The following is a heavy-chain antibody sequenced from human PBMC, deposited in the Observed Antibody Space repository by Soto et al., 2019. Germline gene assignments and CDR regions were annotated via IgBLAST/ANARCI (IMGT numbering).Heavy chain of an antibody. Sequence: EAHLVGSGGGLVQPGGSLRLSCAASGFAVSAKYLSWVRQAPGKGLEWVSLIYSGGDTDYADSVRGRFTISRDNSKNTLYLQMNSLKAEDTAVYYCATRMTTAPYWGQGALVNVSS. D-gene: IGHD4-17*01. CDR1: GFAVSAKY. CDR3: ATRMTTAPY. V-gene: IGHV3-66*01. CDR2: IYSGGDT. J-gene: IGHJ4*02.